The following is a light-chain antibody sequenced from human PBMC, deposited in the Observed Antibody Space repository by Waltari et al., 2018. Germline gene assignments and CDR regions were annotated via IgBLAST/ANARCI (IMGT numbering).Light chain of an antibody. V-gene: IGKV4-1*01. CDR3: QQYLDPPYT. Sequence: DIVVTQSPDSLAVSLGERDTINCKTSQSVLYRPKKKNYLGWYQQKPRQPPKSLIYWAASRESVVPDRFIGSGSGTDFTRTISRLQAEDGAIYYCQQYLDPPYTFGRGTKVEIK. CDR2: WAA. J-gene: IGKJ2*01. CDR1: QSVLYRPKKKNY.